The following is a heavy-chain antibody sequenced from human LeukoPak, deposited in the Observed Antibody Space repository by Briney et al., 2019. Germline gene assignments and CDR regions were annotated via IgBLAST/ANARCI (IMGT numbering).Heavy chain of an antibody. V-gene: IGHV3-23*01. CDR1: GFRFTDYS. CDR2: LGRSGEYK. D-gene: IGHD2-2*01. CDR3: VEDRPCETCMPMDA. Sequence: GGSLRLSCAASGFRFTDYSMSWVRQAPGKGLEWVAGLGRSGEYKYYADSVKGRFTISRDNSKDTVSLQMNSLRAEDSAIYFCVEDRPCETCMPMDAWGQRTTVTVSS. J-gene: IGHJ6*02.